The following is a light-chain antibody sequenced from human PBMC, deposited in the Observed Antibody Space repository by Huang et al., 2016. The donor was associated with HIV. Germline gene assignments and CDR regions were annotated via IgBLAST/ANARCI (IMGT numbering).Light chain of an antibody. Sequence: IVMTQSPAILSPSPGERATLSCRASQNIGSDLAWYQQTLGQAPRLLMYGASNRATAFPTRFSGSGSGTELTLTISSLQSEDFAIYYCQQYNTWPFTFGGGTRLEIK. V-gene: IGKV3-15*01. J-gene: IGKJ4*01. CDR2: GAS. CDR1: QNIGSD. CDR3: QQYNTWPFT.